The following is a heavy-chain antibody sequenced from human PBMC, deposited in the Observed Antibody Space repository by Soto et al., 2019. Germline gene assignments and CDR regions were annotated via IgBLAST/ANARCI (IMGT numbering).Heavy chain of an antibody. CDR1: GGSFSGYY. Sequence: SETLSLTCAVYGGSFSGYYWSWIRQPPGKGLEWIGEINHSGSTNYNPSLKSRVTISVDTSKNQFSLKLSSVTAADTAVYYCARHGITESYYDAFDIWGQGTMVTVS. CDR3: ARHGITESYYDAFDI. V-gene: IGHV4-34*01. CDR2: INHSGST. D-gene: IGHD1-26*01. J-gene: IGHJ3*02.